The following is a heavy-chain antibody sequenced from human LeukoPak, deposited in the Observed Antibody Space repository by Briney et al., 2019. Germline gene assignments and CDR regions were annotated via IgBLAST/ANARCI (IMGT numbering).Heavy chain of an antibody. CDR1: GYTFTGYY. CDR2: INPNSGGT. CDR3: ARDRVLRYFDWLPYYYYMDV. J-gene: IGHJ6*03. Sequence: ASVKVSCKASGYTFTGYYMHWVRQAPGQGLEWMGWINPNSGGTNYAQKFQGRVTMTRDTSISTAYMELSRLRSDDTAVYYCARDRVLRYFDWLPYYYYMDVWGKGTTVTISS. V-gene: IGHV1-2*02. D-gene: IGHD3-9*01.